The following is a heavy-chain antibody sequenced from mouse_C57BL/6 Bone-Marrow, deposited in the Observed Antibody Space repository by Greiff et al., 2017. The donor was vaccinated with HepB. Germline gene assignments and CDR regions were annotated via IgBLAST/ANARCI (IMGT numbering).Heavy chain of an antibody. V-gene: IGHV1-50*01. CDR2: IDPSDSYT. Sequence: QVQLKQPGAELVKPGASVKLSCKASGYTFTSYWMQWVKQRPGQGLEWIGEIDPSDSYTNYNQKFKGKATLTVDTSSSTAYMQLSSLTSEDSAVYYCASDYYGNFDYWGQGTTLTVSS. J-gene: IGHJ2*01. D-gene: IGHD1-1*01. CDR3: ASDYYGNFDY. CDR1: GYTFTSYW.